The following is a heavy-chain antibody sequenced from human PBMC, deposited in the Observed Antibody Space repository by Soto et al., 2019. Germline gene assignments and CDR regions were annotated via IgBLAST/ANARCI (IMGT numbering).Heavy chain of an antibody. J-gene: IGHJ4*02. D-gene: IGHD1-26*01. CDR2: IWYDGSNK. CDR1: GFTFSSYG. CDR3: AREHRAHYTGSYYPYFDY. V-gene: IGHV3-33*01. Sequence: GGSLRLSCAASGFTFSSYGMHWVRQAPGKGLEWVAVIWYDGSNKYYADSVKGRFTISRDNSKNTLYLQMNSLRAEDTAVYYCAREHRAHYTGSYYPYFDYWGQGTLVTVSS.